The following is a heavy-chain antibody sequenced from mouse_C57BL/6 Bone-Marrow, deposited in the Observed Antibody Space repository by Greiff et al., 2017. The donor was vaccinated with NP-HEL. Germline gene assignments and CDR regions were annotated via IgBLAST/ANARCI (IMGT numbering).Heavy chain of an antibody. Sequence: EVQLQQSGAELVKPGASVKLSCTASGFTFKDYYMHWVKQRTEQGLEWIGRIDPEDGETKYAPKFQGNATITADTSSNTAYLQLSSLTSEDTAVYYCARDTTVVEYLAYWGQGKLITVSA. J-gene: IGHJ3*01. CDR3: ARDTTVVEYLAY. V-gene: IGHV14-2*01. CDR2: IDPEDGET. CDR1: GFTFKDYY. D-gene: IGHD1-1*01.